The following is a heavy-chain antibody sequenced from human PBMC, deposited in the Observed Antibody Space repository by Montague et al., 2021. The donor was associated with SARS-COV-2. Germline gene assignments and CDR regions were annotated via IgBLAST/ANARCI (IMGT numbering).Heavy chain of an antibody. CDR2: IDWDDDK. D-gene: IGHD4-23*01. J-gene: IGHJ6*02. V-gene: IGHV2-70*01. CDR3: ARTTTVVTLGYYYYYGMDV. Sequence: PALVKPTQTLTLTCTFSGFSLSTSGMCVSWIRQPPGKALEWLALIDWDDDKYYSTSLKTRLTISKDTSKNQVVLTMTNMDPVDTATYYCARTTTVVTLGYYYYYGMDVWGQGTTVTVSS. CDR1: GFSLSTSGMC.